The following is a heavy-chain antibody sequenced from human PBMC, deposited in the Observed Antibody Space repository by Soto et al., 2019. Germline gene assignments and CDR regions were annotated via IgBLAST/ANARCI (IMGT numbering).Heavy chain of an antibody. J-gene: IGHJ4*02. CDR1: GYSFAGSA. CDR2: INGGNGQT. Sequence: QVQFVQSGAEVKKPGASLKVSCKTSGYSFAGSAIHWVRQAPGQSLEWMGWINGGNGQTKYSQKSQGRVHITRDISATTVVIDLTSQRSEDTAIYFCANDFWCGYDSYGGQGTLVTVSS. CDR3: ANDFWCGYDSY. V-gene: IGHV1-3*01. D-gene: IGHD3-3*01.